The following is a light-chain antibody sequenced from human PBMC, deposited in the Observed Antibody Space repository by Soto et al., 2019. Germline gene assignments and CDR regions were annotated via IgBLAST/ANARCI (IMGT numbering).Light chain of an antibody. J-gene: IGLJ1*01. CDR1: GRDIGAYDY. V-gene: IGLV2-14*01. CDR3: SSYTTNYFYV. CDR2: GVK. Sequence: QSVLTQPASVSGSPGQSITISCTGSGRDIGAYDYVSWYQQHPGKAPKLLIYGVKNRPSAVSYRFSASKSAFTSSLTISGLQAEDEAHYYCSSYTTNYFYVFGPGTKVTVL.